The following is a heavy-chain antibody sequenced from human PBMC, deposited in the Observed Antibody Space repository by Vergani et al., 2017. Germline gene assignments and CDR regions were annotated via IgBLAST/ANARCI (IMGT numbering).Heavy chain of an antibody. CDR3: AGQDYYYYYMDV. Sequence: QVQLVQSGAEVKKPGASVKVSCKASGGTFSSYAISWVRQAPGQGLEWMGRIIPILGIANYAQKFQGRVTITADKSTSTAYMELSSLRSEETAVYYCAGQDYYYYYMDVWGKGTTVTVSS. CDR2: IIPILGIA. J-gene: IGHJ6*03. V-gene: IGHV1-69*04. CDR1: GGTFSSYA.